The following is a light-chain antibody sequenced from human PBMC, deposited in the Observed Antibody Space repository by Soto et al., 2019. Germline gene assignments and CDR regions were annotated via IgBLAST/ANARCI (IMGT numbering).Light chain of an antibody. Sequence: AIRMTQSPSSFSASTGDRVTITCRASQGISSYLAWYQQEPGKAPKLLIYAASTLQSGVPSRFSGSGSGTDFTLTISCLQSEDFATYYCQQYYSYPFPFGPGTKVHIK. CDR1: QGISSY. CDR2: AAS. CDR3: QQYYSYPFP. V-gene: IGKV1-8*01. J-gene: IGKJ3*01.